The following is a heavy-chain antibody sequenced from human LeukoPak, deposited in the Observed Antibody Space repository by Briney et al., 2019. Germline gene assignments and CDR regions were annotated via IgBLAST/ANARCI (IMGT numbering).Heavy chain of an antibody. Sequence: GRSLRLSCAASGFTFSSYAMHWVRQAPGKGLELVAVISYDGSNKYYADSVKGRFTISRDNSKNTLYLQMNSLRAEDTAVYYCAREPPGGIAVAAYFDYWGQGTLVIVPS. J-gene: IGHJ4*02. CDR3: AREPPGGIAVAAYFDY. CDR1: GFTFSSYA. CDR2: ISYDGSNK. V-gene: IGHV3-30*04. D-gene: IGHD6-19*01.